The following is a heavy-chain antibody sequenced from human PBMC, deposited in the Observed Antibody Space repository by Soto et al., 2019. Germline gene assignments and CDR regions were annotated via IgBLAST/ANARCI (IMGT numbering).Heavy chain of an antibody. CDR2: ISYDGSNK. CDR3: AKDLRIRTEESLQTDDDGTQEGSYMDV. Sequence: GGSLRLSCAASGFTFSSYGMHWVRQAPGKGLEWVAVISYDGSNKYYADSVKGRFTISRDNSKNTLYLQMNSLRAEDTAVYYCAKDLRIRTEESLQTDDDGTQEGSYMDVWGKGTTVTVSS. V-gene: IGHV3-30*18. D-gene: IGHD1-1*01. CDR1: GFTFSSYG. J-gene: IGHJ6*03.